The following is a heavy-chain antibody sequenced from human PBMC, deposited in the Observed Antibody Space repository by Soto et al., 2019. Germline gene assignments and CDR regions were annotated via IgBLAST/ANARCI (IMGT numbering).Heavy chain of an antibody. CDR1: GFVFSDYY. D-gene: IGHD3-22*01. CDR2: ISASGSTI. CDR3: ARGENYYETSGYYYTISYYGMEV. V-gene: IGHV3-11*01. Sequence: PGGSLRLSCAASGFVFSDYYMSWIREAPGKGLEWVSDISASGSTIYYADSVKGRFTVSRDNAKNSLYLEMHSLRAEDTAIYYCARGENYYETSGYYYTISYYGMEVWGKGT. J-gene: IGHJ6*04.